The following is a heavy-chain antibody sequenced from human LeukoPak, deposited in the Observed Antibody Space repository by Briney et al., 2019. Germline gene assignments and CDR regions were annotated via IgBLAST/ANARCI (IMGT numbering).Heavy chain of an antibody. CDR2: IDYSGST. CDR3: AGRMAVTTPYYYYMDV. V-gene: IGHV4-39*07. J-gene: IGHJ6*03. D-gene: IGHD4/OR15-4a*01. Sequence: SETLSLTCTVSGGSISGSSYSWGWIRQPPGKGLEWIGSIDYSGSTYYNPSLKSRVTMSVDTSKNQFSLKLSSVTAADTAVYYCAGRMAVTTPYYYYMDVWGKGTTVTVSS. CDR1: GGSISGSSYS.